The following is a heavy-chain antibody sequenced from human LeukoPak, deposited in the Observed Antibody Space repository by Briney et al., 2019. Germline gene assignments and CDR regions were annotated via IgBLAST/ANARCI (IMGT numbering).Heavy chain of an antibody. J-gene: IGHJ6*03. Sequence: PSETLSLTCAVSGYSISSGYYWGWIRQPPGKGLEWIGSIYHSGSTYYNPSLKSRVTISVDTSKNQFSLKLGSVTAADTAVYYCARGTATVITYYYYYMNVWGKGTTVTVSS. CDR2: IYHSGST. D-gene: IGHD4-11*01. V-gene: IGHV4-38-2*01. CDR1: GYSISSGYY. CDR3: ARGTATVITYYYYYMNV.